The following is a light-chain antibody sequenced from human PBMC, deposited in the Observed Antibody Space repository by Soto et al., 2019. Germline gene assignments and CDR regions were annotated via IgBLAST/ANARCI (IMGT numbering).Light chain of an antibody. CDR2: DVS. Sequence: QSALTQPASVSGSPGQSITISCTATSSDVGGYNYVSWYQQHPGKAPKLMIFDVSYRPSGVSNRFSGSKSGNTASLTISGLQAEDEADYYCSSYTSSSTLVVFGGGTKLTVL. J-gene: IGLJ2*01. CDR3: SSYTSSSTLVV. V-gene: IGLV2-14*01. CDR1: SSDVGGYNY.